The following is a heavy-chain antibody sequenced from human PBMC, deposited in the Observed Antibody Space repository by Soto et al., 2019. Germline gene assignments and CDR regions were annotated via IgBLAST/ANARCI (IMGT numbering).Heavy chain of an antibody. CDR1: GFTFSSYA. Sequence: QVQLVESGGGVVQPGRSLRLSCAASGFTFSSYAMHWVRQAPGKGLEWVAVISYDGSNKYYADSVKGRFTISRDNSKNTLYLQMNSLRAEDTAVYYCARPNSGSYSIKGPFDYWGQGTLVTVSS. J-gene: IGHJ4*02. V-gene: IGHV3-30-3*01. CDR2: ISYDGSNK. D-gene: IGHD1-26*01. CDR3: ARPNSGSYSIKGPFDY.